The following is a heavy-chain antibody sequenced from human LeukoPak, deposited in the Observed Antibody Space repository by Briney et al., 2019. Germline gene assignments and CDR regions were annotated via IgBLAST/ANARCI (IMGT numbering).Heavy chain of an antibody. V-gene: IGHV3-7*01. CDR3: GRWGVNAGLDY. J-gene: IGHJ4*02. D-gene: IGHD3-10*01. Sequence: PGGSLRLSCVASGFIFGDNWMGRVRQAPGKGLEWVANINPHGTEKYYADSLEGRFSVSRDNAKNSVYLQMNSLRVEDAGFSYCGRWGVNAGLDYWGQGSLVTVSS. CDR2: INPHGTEK. CDR1: GFIFGDNW.